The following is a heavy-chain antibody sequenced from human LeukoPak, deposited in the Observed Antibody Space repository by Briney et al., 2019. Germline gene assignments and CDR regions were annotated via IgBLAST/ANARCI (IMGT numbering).Heavy chain of an antibody. CDR1: GFTFSSNW. V-gene: IGHV3-74*01. Sequence: GGSLRLSCAASGFTFSSNWMHWVRQAPGKGLAWVSRINEDGSTTNYADSVKGRSTILRDNAKNTLYLQMNSLRAEDTAVYYCVRDLGGRSGHWGQGTLVTVSS. J-gene: IGHJ4*02. CDR3: VRDLGGRSGH. CDR2: INEDGSTT. D-gene: IGHD1-26*01.